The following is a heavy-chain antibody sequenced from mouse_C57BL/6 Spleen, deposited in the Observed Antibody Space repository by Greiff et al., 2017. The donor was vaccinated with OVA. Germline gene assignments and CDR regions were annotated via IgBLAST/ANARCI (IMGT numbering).Heavy chain of an antibody. CDR2: IVPNSGGT. D-gene: IGHD2-5*01. CDR1: GYTFTSYW. CDR3: ARSRNYEAMDY. Sequence: QVQLQQPGAELVKPGASVKLSCKASGYTFTSYWMHWVKQRPGRGLEWIGRIVPNSGGTKYNEKFKSKATLTVDEPSSTAYMQLSSLTSEDSAVYYCARSRNYEAMDYWGQGTSVTVSA. V-gene: IGHV1-72*01. J-gene: IGHJ4*01.